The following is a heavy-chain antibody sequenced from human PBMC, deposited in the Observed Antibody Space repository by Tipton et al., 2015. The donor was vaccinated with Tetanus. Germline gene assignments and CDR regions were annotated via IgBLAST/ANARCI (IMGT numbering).Heavy chain of an antibody. J-gene: IGHJ4*02. CDR2: IYQTGTT. CDR1: GASFSSGDYY. CDR3: ARVAGFLGLTHDF. D-gene: IGHD2/OR15-2a*01. Sequence: TLSLTCTVSGASFSSGDYYWSWIRKPPGKDLEWIGYIYQTGTTYYNPSLKGRVTISMDRSNTQFSLRLDSLTAADTAVYYCARVAGFLGLTHDFWGRGTLVSVS. V-gene: IGHV4-30-4*02.